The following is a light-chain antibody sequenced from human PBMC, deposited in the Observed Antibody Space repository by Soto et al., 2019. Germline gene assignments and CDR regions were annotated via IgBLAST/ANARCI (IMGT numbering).Light chain of an antibody. CDR2: EVS. CDR3: SSYTGSTTQV. J-gene: IGLJ3*02. CDR1: SSDVGSYNY. Sequence: QSVLTQPASVSGSPGQSITISCTGTSSDVGSYNYVSWYQQHPGKVPKLVIYEVSNRPSGISYRFSGSKSGNTASLTISGLQAEDEADYYCSSYTGSTTQVFGGGTKVTVL. V-gene: IGLV2-14*01.